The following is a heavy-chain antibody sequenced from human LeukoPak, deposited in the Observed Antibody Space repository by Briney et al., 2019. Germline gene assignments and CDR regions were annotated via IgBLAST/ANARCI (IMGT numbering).Heavy chain of an antibody. CDR2: ISGSGSAI. CDR1: GFTFTDHY. V-gene: IGHV3-11*04. D-gene: IGHD2-8*01. CDR3: ARDLGNCSNGVCYADF. Sequence: GGSLRLSCAGSGFTFTDHYMTWIRQAPGKGLEWVSHISGSGSAIYYADSVRGRSTISRDNAKNSLYLQMNDLRAEDTAVYYCARDLGNCSNGVCYADFWGQGTLVTVSS. J-gene: IGHJ4*02.